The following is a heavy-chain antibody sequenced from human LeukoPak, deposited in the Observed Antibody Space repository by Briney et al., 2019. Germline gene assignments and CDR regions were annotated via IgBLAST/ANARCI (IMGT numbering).Heavy chain of an antibody. CDR3: ARKSFHTSSYDY. CDR1: GGSISSYY. Sequence: SSETLSLTCTVSGGSISSYYWSWIRQPPGKGLEWIGYIYYSGSTNYNPSLKSRVTISLDTSKNQFSLNLSSVTAADTAVYYCARKSFHTSSYDYWGQGTLVTVSS. CDR2: IYYSGST. D-gene: IGHD2-2*01. V-gene: IGHV4-59*01. J-gene: IGHJ4*02.